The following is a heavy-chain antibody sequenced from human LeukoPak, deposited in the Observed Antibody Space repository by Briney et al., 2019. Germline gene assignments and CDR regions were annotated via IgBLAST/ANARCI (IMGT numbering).Heavy chain of an antibody. CDR3: ARAGVGATEIDY. CDR1: GYTFTSYY. Sequence: ASVKVSCKASGYTFTSYYMHWVRQAAGQGLEWMGIINPSGGSTSYAQKFQGRVTMTRDMSTSTVYMEVRSLRSEDTAVYYCARAGVGATEIDYWGQGTLVTVSS. CDR2: INPSGGST. V-gene: IGHV1-46*01. J-gene: IGHJ4*02. D-gene: IGHD1-26*01.